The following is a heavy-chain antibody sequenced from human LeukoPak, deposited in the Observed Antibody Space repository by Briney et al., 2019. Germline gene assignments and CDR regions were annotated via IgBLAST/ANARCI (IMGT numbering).Heavy chain of an antibody. V-gene: IGHV4-4*07. D-gene: IGHD3-22*01. J-gene: IGHJ2*01. CDR1: GGSISSYY. Sequence: PSETLSLTCTVSGGSISSYYWSWIRQPAGKGLEWIGRIYTSGSTNYNPSLKSRVTMSVDTSKNQFSLKLSSVTAADTAVYYCARFNTYYYDSSGYYRNWYFDLWGRGTLVTVSS. CDR2: IYTSGST. CDR3: ARFNTYYYDSSGYYRNWYFDL.